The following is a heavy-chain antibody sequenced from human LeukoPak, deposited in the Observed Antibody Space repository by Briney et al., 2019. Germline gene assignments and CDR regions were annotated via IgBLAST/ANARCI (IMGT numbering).Heavy chain of an antibody. CDR1: GGSISSYY. J-gene: IGHJ5*02. V-gene: IGHV4-59*01. CDR2: IYYSGST. D-gene: IGHD3-16*02. CDR3: ARDLYRYQNWCDL. Sequence: SETLSLTCTVSGGSISSYYWSWLRQPPGQGLEWIGYIYYSGSTNYNPSLKSRVTISVDTSKNQFSLKLSSVTAADTAVYYCARDLYRYQNWCDLWGQGTLVTVSS.